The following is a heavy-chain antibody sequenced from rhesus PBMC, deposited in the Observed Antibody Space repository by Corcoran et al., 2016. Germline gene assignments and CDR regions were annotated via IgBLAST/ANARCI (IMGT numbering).Heavy chain of an antibody. CDR3: ASGAYCSGGVCPSYGLDS. J-gene: IGHJ6*01. CDR1: GGSISGYYY. D-gene: IGHD2-39*02. Sequence: QVQLQQWGEGLVKPSETLSLTCAVYGGSISGYYYWSWIRPPPGKGLEWIGYIYGNSASPNYNPSLKNRITISKDTYKHQFSLKLSAVTVADTAVYYCASGAYCSGGVCPSYGLDSWGQGVVVTVSS. V-gene: IGHV4-73*01. CDR2: IYGNSASP.